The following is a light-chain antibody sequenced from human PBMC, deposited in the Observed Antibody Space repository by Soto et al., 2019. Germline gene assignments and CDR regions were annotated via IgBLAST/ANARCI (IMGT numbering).Light chain of an antibody. V-gene: IGKV1-27*01. CDR2: AAS. J-gene: IGKJ1*01. CDR3: QKYNRAPQT. Sequence: DIQMTQSPSSLSASVGDRVTLTCRASQDIGNYLAWYQQNPGKVPNLLIYAASTLQSGVPSRFSGSGSGTDFTLTISSLQPEDVATYYCQKYNRAPQTFGQGTKVEIK. CDR1: QDIGNY.